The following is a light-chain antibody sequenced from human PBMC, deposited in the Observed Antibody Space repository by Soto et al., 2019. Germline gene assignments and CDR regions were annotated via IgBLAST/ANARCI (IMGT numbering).Light chain of an antibody. CDR3: QQYNSYSWT. Sequence: DIQMTQSPSTLSASVGDRVTIAFRASQSISSWLAWYQQKPGKAPKLLIYDASSLESGVPSRFSGSGSGTEFTLTISSLQPDDFATYYCQQYNSYSWTFGQGTKV. V-gene: IGKV1-5*01. CDR2: DAS. J-gene: IGKJ1*01. CDR1: QSISSW.